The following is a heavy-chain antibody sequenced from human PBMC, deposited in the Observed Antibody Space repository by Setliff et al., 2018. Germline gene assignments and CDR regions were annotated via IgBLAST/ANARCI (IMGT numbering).Heavy chain of an antibody. J-gene: IGHJ4*02. Sequence: GGSLRLSCAASGFTFSSYAMSWVRQAPGKGLEWVSAISGSGTKISYTDSVEGRFTVSRDDAKNSLYLQMNNLRAEDTATYYCARGDTIFGVIINSIGGRYFDYWGQGTLVTVSS. CDR1: GFTFSSYA. CDR3: ARGDTIFGVIINSIGGRYFDY. D-gene: IGHD3-3*01. CDR2: ISGSGTKI. V-gene: IGHV3-23*01.